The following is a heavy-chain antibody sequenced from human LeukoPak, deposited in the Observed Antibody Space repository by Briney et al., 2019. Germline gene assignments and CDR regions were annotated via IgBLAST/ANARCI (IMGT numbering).Heavy chain of an antibody. J-gene: IGHJ6*03. CDR3: ASSYSTDYYYYYMDV. CDR1: SGPISSYY. V-gene: IGHV4-59*01. CDR2: IYYSGST. Sequence: SETLSLTCTDSSGPISSYYWSWIRQPPGKGLEWIGFIYYSGSTNYNPSLKSRVTISVDTSKNQFSLKLSSVTAADTAVYYCASSYSTDYYYYYMDVWGKGATVTVSS. D-gene: IGHD1-26*01.